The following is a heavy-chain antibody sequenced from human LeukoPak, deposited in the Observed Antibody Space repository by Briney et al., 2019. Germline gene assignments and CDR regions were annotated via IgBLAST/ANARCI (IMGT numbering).Heavy chain of an antibody. CDR3: AFEDYYDSSGPFDY. Sequence: GGSLRFSCAASGFTFSSYARSWVRQAPGKGLEWVSAISGSGGSTDYADSVKGRFTISRDNSKNTLYLQMNSLRAEDTTVYYCAFEDYYDSSGPFDYWGQGTLVTVSS. V-gene: IGHV3-23*01. CDR1: GFTFSSYA. D-gene: IGHD3-22*01. CDR2: ISGSGGST. J-gene: IGHJ4*02.